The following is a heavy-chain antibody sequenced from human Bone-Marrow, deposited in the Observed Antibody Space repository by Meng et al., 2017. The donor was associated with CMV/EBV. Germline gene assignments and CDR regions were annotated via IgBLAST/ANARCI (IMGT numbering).Heavy chain of an antibody. D-gene: IGHD6-13*01. V-gene: IGHV3-33*01. CDR2: IWYDGSNK. CDR3: ARSLNTAADY. J-gene: IGHJ4*02. Sequence: GGSLRLSCAASGFTFSNYGMHWVRQAPGKWLEWVAVIWYDGSNKYYADSVKGRFTISRDNSKNTLYLQMNSLRAEDSGVYYCARSLNTAADYWGQGTLVTVSS. CDR1: GFTFSNYG.